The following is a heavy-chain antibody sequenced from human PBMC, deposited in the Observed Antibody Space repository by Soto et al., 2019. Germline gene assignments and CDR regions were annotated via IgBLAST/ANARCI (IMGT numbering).Heavy chain of an antibody. CDR1: GFSLNTRDVG. D-gene: IGHD3-16*01. Sequence: QITLNESGPALVKPTQTLTLTCTFSGFSLNTRDVGVGWIRQPPGKALEWLGVVYWDDDKTYSPSLKSRLTIPKDTPKNQVVLRMTKMDPVDTATYYCAHCRGGVASFWGQGTLVTASS. V-gene: IGHV2-5*02. J-gene: IGHJ4*02. CDR3: AHCRGGVASF. CDR2: VYWDDDK.